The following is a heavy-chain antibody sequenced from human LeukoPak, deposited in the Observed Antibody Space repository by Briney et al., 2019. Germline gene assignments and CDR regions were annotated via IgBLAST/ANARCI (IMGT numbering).Heavy chain of an antibody. CDR3: ARVPGGIVVVITDIYFDY. V-gene: IGHV3-7*01. Sequence: GGSLRLSCAASGFTFSSYWMSWVRQAPGKGLEWVANIKQDGSEKYYVDSVKCRFTISRDNAKNSLYLQMNSLRAEDTAVYYCARVPGGIVVVITDIYFDYWGQGTLVTVSS. D-gene: IGHD3-22*01. J-gene: IGHJ4*02. CDR2: IKQDGSEK. CDR1: GFTFSSYW.